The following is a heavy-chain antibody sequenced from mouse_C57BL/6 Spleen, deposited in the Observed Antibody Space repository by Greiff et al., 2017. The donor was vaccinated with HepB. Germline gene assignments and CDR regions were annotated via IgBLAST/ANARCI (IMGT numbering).Heavy chain of an antibody. V-gene: IGHV1-15*01. J-gene: IGHJ2*01. Sequence: VQGVESGAELVRPGASVTLSCKASGYTFTDYEMHWVKQTPVHGLEWIGAIDPETGGTAYNQKFKGKAILTADKSSSTAYMELRSLTSEDSAVYYCTRSELPKDYWGQGTTLTVSS. CDR2: IDPETGGT. D-gene: IGHD6-1*01. CDR3: TRSELPKDY. CDR1: GYTFTDYE.